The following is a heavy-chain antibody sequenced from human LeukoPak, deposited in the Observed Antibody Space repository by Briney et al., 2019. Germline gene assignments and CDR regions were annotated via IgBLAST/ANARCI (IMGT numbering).Heavy chain of an antibody. CDR3: ARDFDYGDYLGLFFDY. D-gene: IGHD4-17*01. CDR1: GYTFTGYY. V-gene: IGHV1-2*02. Sequence: ASVKVSCKASGYTFTGYYMHWVRQAPGQGLEWMGWINPNSGGTNYAQKFQGRVTMTRDTSISTAYMKLSRLRSGDTAVYYCARDFDYGDYLGLFFDYWGQGTLVTVSS. CDR2: INPNSGGT. J-gene: IGHJ4*02.